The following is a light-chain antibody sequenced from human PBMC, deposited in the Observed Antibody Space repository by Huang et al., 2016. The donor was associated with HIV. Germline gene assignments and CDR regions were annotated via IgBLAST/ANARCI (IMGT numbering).Light chain of an antibody. CDR1: QSVSSY. Sequence: EIVLTQSPATLSLSPGERATLSCRASQSVSSYLACYQQKLGQAPRLLIYDTSNMATGIPARFGGSGSGTDFTLTISSLEPEDFAVYYCQQRGDWPYTFGQGTKLEIK. CDR3: QQRGDWPYT. CDR2: DTS. V-gene: IGKV3-11*01. J-gene: IGKJ2*01.